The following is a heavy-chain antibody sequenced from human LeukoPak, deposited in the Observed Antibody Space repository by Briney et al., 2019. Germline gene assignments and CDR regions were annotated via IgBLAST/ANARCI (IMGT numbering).Heavy chain of an antibody. V-gene: IGHV3-33*01. D-gene: IGHD5-24*01. CDR2: IWYDGSNK. J-gene: IGHJ4*02. CDR3: ARGEMATIQRYFDY. Sequence: GGSLRLSCAASGFTFSSYGMHWVRQAPGKGLEWVAAIWYDGSNKYYADSVKGRFTISRDNSKNTLYLQMNSLRAEDTAVYYCARGEMATIQRYFDYWGQGTLVTVSS. CDR1: GFTFSSYG.